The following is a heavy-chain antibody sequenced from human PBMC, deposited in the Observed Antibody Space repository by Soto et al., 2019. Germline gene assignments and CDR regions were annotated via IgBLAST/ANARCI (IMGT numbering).Heavy chain of an antibody. J-gene: IGHJ4*02. CDR3: ARDLGDIVATMTGGFDY. D-gene: IGHD5-12*01. Sequence: EVQLVESGGGLVKPGGSLRLSCAASGFTFSSYSMNWVRQAPGKGLEWVSSISSSSSYLYYADSVKGRFTISRDNAKNSLYLQMNSLRAEDTAVYYCARDLGDIVATMTGGFDYWGQGTLVTVSS. CDR2: ISSSSSYL. CDR1: GFTFSSYS. V-gene: IGHV3-21*01.